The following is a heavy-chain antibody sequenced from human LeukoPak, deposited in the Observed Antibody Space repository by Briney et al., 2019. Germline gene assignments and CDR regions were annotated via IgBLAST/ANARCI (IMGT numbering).Heavy chain of an antibody. CDR3: AKGSRSKYYYYGMDV. CDR1: GFTFSSYG. V-gene: IGHV3-30*02. CDR2: IRYDGSNK. J-gene: IGHJ6*02. Sequence: PGGSLRLSCAASGFTFSSYGMHWVRQAPGKGLEWVAFIRYDGSNKYYADSVKGRFTISRDNSKNTLYLQMNSLRAEDTAVYYCAKGSRSKYYYYGMDVWGQGTTVTVSS. D-gene: IGHD2/OR15-2a*01.